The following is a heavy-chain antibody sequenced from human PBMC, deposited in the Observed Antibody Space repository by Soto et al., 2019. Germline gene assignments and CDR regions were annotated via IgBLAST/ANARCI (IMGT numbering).Heavy chain of an antibody. CDR3: AREYSSSGAYNWFDP. CDR2: IYHSGST. V-gene: IGHV4-30-2*01. CDR1: GGSISSGGYS. Sequence: QLQLQESGSGLVKPSQTLSLTCAVSGGSISSGGYSWSWIRQPPGKGLEWIGYIYHSGSTYYNPSLKSRVTISVARSKNQFSLKLSSVTAADTAVYYCAREYSSSGAYNWFDPWGQGTLVTVSS. D-gene: IGHD6-6*01. J-gene: IGHJ5*02.